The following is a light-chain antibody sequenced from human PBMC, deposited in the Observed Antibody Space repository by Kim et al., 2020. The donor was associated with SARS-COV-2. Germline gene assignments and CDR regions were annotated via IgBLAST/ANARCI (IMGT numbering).Light chain of an antibody. CDR3: NSRDSNDNVV. CDR1: SLRSYY. CDR2: GKN. V-gene: IGLV3-19*01. J-gene: IGLJ2*01. Sequence: VALGKTVRIKCQGDSLRSYYATWYQQKPGQAPIVVIYGKNNRPSGIPDRFSGSSAGKTASLTITGTQAGDEADYYGNSRDSNDNVVFGGGTKVTVL.